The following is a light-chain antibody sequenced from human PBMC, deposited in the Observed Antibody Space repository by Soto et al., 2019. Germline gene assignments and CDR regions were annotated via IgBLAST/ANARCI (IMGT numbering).Light chain of an antibody. CDR3: PKYSSVIT. V-gene: IGKV1-27*01. CDR2: GAS. J-gene: IGKJ5*01. Sequence: DIQMTQSPSSLSASVGDRVTITCRASQGISSFVAWYQQKPGKVPRLLISGASTLQSGVPSRFSGSGSGTDFTLTITSLQPEDVATYYCPKYSSVITFGQGTRLEI. CDR1: QGISSF.